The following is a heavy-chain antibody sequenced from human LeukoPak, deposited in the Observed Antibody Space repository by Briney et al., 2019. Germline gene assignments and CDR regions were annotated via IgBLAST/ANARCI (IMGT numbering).Heavy chain of an antibody. CDR3: ARDRTGNNWFDP. D-gene: IGHD1-1*01. CDR2: VYYSGST. V-gene: IGHV4-39*07. J-gene: IGHJ5*02. CDR1: GGSISSSSYY. Sequence: TSETLSLTCIVSGGSISSSSYYWGWIRQPPGKGLEWIGSVYYSGSTYYNPSLKSRVTISVDTSKNQFSLKLSSVTAADTAVYCCARDRTGNNWFDPWGQGTLVTVSS.